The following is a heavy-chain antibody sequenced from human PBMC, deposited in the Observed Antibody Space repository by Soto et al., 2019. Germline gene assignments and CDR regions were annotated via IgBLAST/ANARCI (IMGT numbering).Heavy chain of an antibody. D-gene: IGHD6-6*01. J-gene: IGHJ4*02. CDR1: GGSISSGGYC. CDR3: AREQAQEYSSSPCDY. CDR2: IYYSGST. V-gene: IGHV4-31*03. Sequence: PSETLSLTCTVSGGSISSGGYCWSWIRQHPGKGLEWIGYIYYSGSTYYNPSLKSRVTISVDTSKNQFSLKLSSVTAADTAVYYCAREQAQEYSSSPCDYWGQGTLVTVAS.